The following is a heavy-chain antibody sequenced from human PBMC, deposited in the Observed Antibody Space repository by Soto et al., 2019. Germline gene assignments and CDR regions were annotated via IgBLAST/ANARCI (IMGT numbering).Heavy chain of an antibody. CDR2: ISSNGGST. D-gene: IGHD3-10*01. Sequence: EVQLVESGGGLVQPGGSLRLSCSASEFTFSSYAMHWVRQAPGKGLEYVSAISSNGGSTHYADSVKGRFTISRDNSKNTLYLQMSSLRAEDTAVYYCVKDRRYGSGIYTNYGMAVWGQGTTVTVSS. J-gene: IGHJ6*02. V-gene: IGHV3-64D*06. CDR1: EFTFSSYA. CDR3: VKDRRYGSGIYTNYGMAV.